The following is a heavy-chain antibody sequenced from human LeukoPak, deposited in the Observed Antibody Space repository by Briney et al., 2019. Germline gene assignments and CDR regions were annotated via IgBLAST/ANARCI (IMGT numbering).Heavy chain of an antibody. CDR3: ARGSDGSSSEYYYYGMDV. CDR2: ISYDGSNK. J-gene: IGHJ6*02. D-gene: IGHD6-6*01. CDR1: GFTFSSYA. Sequence: PGGSLRLPCAASGFTFSSYAMHWVRQAPGKGLEWVAVISYDGSNKYYADSVKGRFTISRDNSKNTLYLQMNSLRAEDTAVYYCARGSDGSSSEYYYYGMDVWGQGTTVTVSS. V-gene: IGHV3-30-3*01.